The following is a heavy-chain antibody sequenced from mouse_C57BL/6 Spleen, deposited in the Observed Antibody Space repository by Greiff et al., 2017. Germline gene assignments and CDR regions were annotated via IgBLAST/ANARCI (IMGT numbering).Heavy chain of an antibody. CDR2: IDPSDSYT. Sequence: QVQLQQPGAELVRPGTSVKLSCKASGYTFTSYWMHWVKQRPGQGLEWIGVIDPSDSYTNYNQKFKGKATLTVDTSSSTAYMQLSSLTSDDSAVXYCARGKGYDYPIDYWGQGTTLTVSS. CDR1: GYTFTSYW. J-gene: IGHJ2*01. D-gene: IGHD2-4*01. V-gene: IGHV1-59*01. CDR3: ARGKGYDYPIDY.